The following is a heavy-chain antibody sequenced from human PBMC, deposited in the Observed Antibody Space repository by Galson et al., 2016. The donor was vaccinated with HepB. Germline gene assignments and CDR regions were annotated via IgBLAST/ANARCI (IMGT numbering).Heavy chain of an antibody. V-gene: IGHV3-7*01. Sequence: SLRLSCAASGFTFSRYWMGWVRQAPGKGLEWVANIKEDGREEYYVDSAKGRFAISRDNAKNSLYLQMNSLRAEDTAVYYCARAYSSSLGYSAMDVWGQGTTVIVSS. CDR3: ARAYSSSLGYSAMDV. D-gene: IGHD6-6*01. CDR1: GFTFSRYW. J-gene: IGHJ6*02. CDR2: IKEDGREE.